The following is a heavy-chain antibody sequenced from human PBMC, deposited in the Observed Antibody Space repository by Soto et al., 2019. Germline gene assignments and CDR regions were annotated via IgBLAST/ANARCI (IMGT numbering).Heavy chain of an antibody. Sequence: QVQLQESGPGLVKPSQTLSLTCTVSGGSISSGGYYWSWIRQHPGKGLEWIGYIYYSGSTYYNPSLKRRVTISVDTAKNPVSRKLSSVTAADTAVYDCASRRRGAFDIWGQGTMVTVSS. CDR3: ASRRRGAFDI. V-gene: IGHV4-31*03. CDR1: GGSISSGGYY. CDR2: IYYSGST. J-gene: IGHJ3*02.